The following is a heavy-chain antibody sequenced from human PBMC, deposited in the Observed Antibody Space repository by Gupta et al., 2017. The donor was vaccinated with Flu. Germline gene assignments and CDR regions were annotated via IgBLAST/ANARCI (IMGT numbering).Heavy chain of an antibody. CDR1: NAKVG. V-gene: IGHV2-26*01. J-gene: IGHJ3*02. Sequence: NAKVGVSWIRQSPGKALEWLAHIYSNGGKSYNTALNSRLTISKDTSKSQVVLTMTNMEPVDTATYYCARIIEGHDSFGFEIWGQGTMVTVSS. D-gene: IGHD1-1*01. CDR2: IYSNGGK. CDR3: ARIIEGHDSFGFEI.